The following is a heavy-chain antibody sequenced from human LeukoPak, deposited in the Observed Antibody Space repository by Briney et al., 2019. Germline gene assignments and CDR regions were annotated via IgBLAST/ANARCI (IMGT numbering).Heavy chain of an antibody. Sequence: SETLSLTCAVYGGSFSGYYWSWIRQPPGKGLEWIGEINHSGSTNYNPSLKSRVTISVDTSKNQFSLKLSSVTAADTAVYYCARGRGSGYYRPYYYYYMDVWGKGTTVTVSS. CDR1: GGSFSGYY. J-gene: IGHJ6*03. CDR3: ARGRGSGYYRPYYYYYMDV. CDR2: INHSGST. D-gene: IGHD3-22*01. V-gene: IGHV4-34*01.